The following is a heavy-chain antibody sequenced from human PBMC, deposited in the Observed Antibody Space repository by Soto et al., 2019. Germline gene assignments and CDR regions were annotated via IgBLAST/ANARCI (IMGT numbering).Heavy chain of an antibody. J-gene: IGHJ4*02. CDR3: ALDAQPFSNFRVGGFGY. CDR1: GFTFRSYA. CDR2: ISSDGSHS. V-gene: IGHV3-30*03. D-gene: IGHD4-4*01. Sequence: QVQLVESGGGVVQPGRSLRLSCSTSGFTFRSYAMHWVRPAPGTGLEWVAIISSDGSHSYYGDAMPGRFTISRDYSNNSLFLQMTSLRPEDTAIYYCALDAQPFSNFRVGGFGYWCQGAVVSVSS.